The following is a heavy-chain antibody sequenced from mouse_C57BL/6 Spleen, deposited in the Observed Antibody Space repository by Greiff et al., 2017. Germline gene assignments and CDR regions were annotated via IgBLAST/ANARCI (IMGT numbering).Heavy chain of an antibody. CDR3: ARRITTVVAGEWYFDV. Sequence: QVQLQQPGAELVRPGSSVKLSCKASGYTFTSYWMHWVKQRPIQGLEWIGNIDPSDSETHYNQKFKDKATLTVDKSSSTAYMQLSSLTSEDSAVYYCARRITTVVAGEWYFDVWGTGTTVTVSS. J-gene: IGHJ1*03. CDR2: IDPSDSET. CDR1: GYTFTSYW. D-gene: IGHD1-1*01. V-gene: IGHV1-52*01.